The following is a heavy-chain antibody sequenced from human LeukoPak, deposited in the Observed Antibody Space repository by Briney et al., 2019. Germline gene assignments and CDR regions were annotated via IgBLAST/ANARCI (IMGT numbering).Heavy chain of an antibody. J-gene: IGHJ4*02. V-gene: IGHV3-13*01. Sequence: GGSLRLSCAASGFTFSSYDMHWVRQATGKGLEWVSAIGTAGDTYYPGSVKGRFTISRDNSKNTLYLQMNSLRAEDTAVYYCAGAKGYCSGGSCYSGAIDYWGQGTLVTVSS. CDR1: GFTFSSYD. D-gene: IGHD2-15*01. CDR2: IGTAGDT. CDR3: AGAKGYCSGGSCYSGAIDY.